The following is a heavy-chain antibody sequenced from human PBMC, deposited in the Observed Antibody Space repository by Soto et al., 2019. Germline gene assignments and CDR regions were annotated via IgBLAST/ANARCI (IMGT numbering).Heavy chain of an antibody. J-gene: IGHJ4*02. D-gene: IGHD2-2*01. CDR2: ISGSGGST. Sequence: EVQLLESGGGLVQPGGSLRLSCAASGCTLSSYAMSWVRQAPGKGLEWVSAISGSGGSTYYADSVKGRFTISRDNSKNTLYLQMNSLRAEDTAVYYCANPGHTSWAPHGFDYWGQGTLVTVSS. V-gene: IGHV3-23*01. CDR1: GCTLSSYA. CDR3: ANPGHTSWAPHGFDY.